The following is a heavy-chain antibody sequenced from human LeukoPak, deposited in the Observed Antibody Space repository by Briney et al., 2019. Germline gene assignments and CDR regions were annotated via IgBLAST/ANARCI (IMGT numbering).Heavy chain of an antibody. V-gene: IGHV1-2*02. Sequence: ASVKVSCKSSGYTLTGYYMHWVRQAPGQGLEWMGWINPNSGGTNYAQKFQGRVTMTRDTSISTAYMELSRLGSDDTAVYYCARVSQWELTYNWFDPWGQGTLVTVSS. CDR2: INPNSGGT. J-gene: IGHJ5*02. CDR1: GYTLTGYY. CDR3: ARVSQWELTYNWFDP. D-gene: IGHD1-26*01.